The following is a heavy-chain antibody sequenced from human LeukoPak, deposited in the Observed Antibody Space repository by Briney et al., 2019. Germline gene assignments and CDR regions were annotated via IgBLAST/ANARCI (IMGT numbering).Heavy chain of an antibody. J-gene: IGHJ4*02. CDR2: IIPIFGTA. Sequence: GASVKVSCKASGGTFISYAISWVRQAPGQGLEWMGGIIPIFGTANYAQKFQGRVTITADKSTSTAYMELSSLRSEDTAVYYCARADCSGGSCYFDYWGQGTLVTVSS. V-gene: IGHV1-69*06. CDR1: GGTFISYA. CDR3: ARADCSGGSCYFDY. D-gene: IGHD2-15*01.